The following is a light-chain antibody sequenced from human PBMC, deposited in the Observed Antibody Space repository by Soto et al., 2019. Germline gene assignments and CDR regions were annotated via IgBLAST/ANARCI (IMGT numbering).Light chain of an antibody. CDR3: QQYEKLPIT. CDR2: DSS. CDR1: HDIGTS. J-gene: IGKJ5*01. V-gene: IGKV1-33*01. Sequence: DIHLTQSPSSLSVSVGDRVAITCRASHDIGTSLNWYHQKPGKAPKLLIYDSSDLESGVPSRFSGSGSRTDFILTISSLQPEDIATYYCQQYEKLPITFGPGTRLEIK.